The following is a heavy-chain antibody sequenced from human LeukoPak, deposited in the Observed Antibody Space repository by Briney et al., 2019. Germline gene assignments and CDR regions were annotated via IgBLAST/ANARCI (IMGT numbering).Heavy chain of an antibody. D-gene: IGHD6-19*01. Sequence: GESLKISCKGSGYSFTSYWIGWVRQMPGKGLEWMGIIYPGDSDTRYSPSFQGQVTISADKSISTAYLQWSSLEASDTAMYYCARGLAVAGIGFDYWGQGTLVTVSS. CDR2: IYPGDSDT. J-gene: IGHJ4*02. V-gene: IGHV5-51*01. CDR1: GYSFTSYW. CDR3: ARGLAVAGIGFDY.